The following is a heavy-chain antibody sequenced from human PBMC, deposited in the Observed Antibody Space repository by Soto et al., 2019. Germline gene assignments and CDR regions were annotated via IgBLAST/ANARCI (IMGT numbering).Heavy chain of an antibody. CDR2: INGDESRT. CDR3: ARGPTGWYGYDS. D-gene: IGHD5-18*01. CDR1: GFTFSSSW. V-gene: IGHV3-74*01. Sequence: EVHLVESGGGLVQPGGSLRLSCAASGFTFSSSWMHWVRQAPGKGLVWVSRINGDESRTNYADSVKGRFTISRDNAKNTLYLETNSLRAEDTALYYCARGPTGWYGYDSWGQGTLVTVSS. J-gene: IGHJ4*02.